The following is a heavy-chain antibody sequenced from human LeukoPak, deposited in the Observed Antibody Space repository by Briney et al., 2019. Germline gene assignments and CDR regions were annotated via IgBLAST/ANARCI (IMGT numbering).Heavy chain of an antibody. J-gene: IGHJ6*03. V-gene: IGHV1-2*02. Sequence: ASVKVSCKASGYTFTGYYMHWVRQAPGQGLEGMGWINPNSGGTNYAQKFQGRVTMTRDTSISTAYMELSRLRSDDTAVYYCARANSGHYYYYYMDVWGKGTTVTVSS. CDR1: GYTFTGYY. CDR3: ARANSGHYYYYYMDV. CDR2: INPNSGGT. D-gene: IGHD6-19*01.